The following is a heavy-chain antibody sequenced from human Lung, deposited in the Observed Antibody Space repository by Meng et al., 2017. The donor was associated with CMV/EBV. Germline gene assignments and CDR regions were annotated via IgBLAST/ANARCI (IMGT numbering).Heavy chain of an antibody. CDR1: GDIVSSNSAA. D-gene: IGHD4-23*01. CDR3: ARGINGGCGD. CDR2: TYYRSKWYH. V-gene: IGHV6-1*01. J-gene: IGHJ4*02. Sequence: QVQLHQSGPGRGKPSQTLSPTGANPGDIVSSNSAAWHWIRQDPSRGLEWLGRTYYRSKWYHEYAVSVKSRITISPDTPKNQFSLQLNSMTPEDTAVYYCARGINGGCGDWGQGTLVTVSS.